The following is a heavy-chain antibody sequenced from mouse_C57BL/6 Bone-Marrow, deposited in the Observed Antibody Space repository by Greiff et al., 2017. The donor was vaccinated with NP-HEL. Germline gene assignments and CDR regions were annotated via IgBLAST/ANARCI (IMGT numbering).Heavy chain of an antibody. V-gene: IGHV1-74*01. D-gene: IGHD1-1*01. CDR3: AIVNYGSGPWFAY. CDR1: GYTFTSYW. Sequence: QVQLKQPGAELVKPGASVKVSCKASGYTFTSYWMHWVKQRPGQGLEWIGRIHPSDSDTNYNQKFKGKATLTVDKSSSTAYMQLSSLTSEDSAVYYCAIVNYGSGPWFAYWGQGTLVTVSA. J-gene: IGHJ3*01. CDR2: IHPSDSDT.